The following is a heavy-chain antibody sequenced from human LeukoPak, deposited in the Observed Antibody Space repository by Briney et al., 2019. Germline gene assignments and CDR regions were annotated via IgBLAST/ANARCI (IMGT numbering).Heavy chain of an antibody. J-gene: IGHJ6*03. D-gene: IGHD3-22*01. Sequence: GASVKVSCKASGGTFSSYAISWVRQAPGQGLEWMGGIIPIFGTANYAQKFQGRVTMTTDTSTSTAYMELRSLRSDDTAVYYCARRTRYDFSGYDPMDVWGKGTTVTVSS. CDR2: IIPIFGTA. CDR3: ARRTRYDFSGYDPMDV. CDR1: GGTFSSYA. V-gene: IGHV1-69*05.